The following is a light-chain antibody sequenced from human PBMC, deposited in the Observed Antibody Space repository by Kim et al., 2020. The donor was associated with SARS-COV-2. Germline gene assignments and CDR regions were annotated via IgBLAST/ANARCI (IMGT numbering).Light chain of an antibody. Sequence: SSELTQDPAVSVALGQTVRITCQGDSLRSYYASWYQQKPEQAPVLVIYGKNNRPSGIPDRFSGSSSGNTASLTITGAQAEDEADYYCNSRDSSGNHLVVFGGGTQLTV. CDR1: SLRSYY. CDR2: GKN. J-gene: IGLJ2*01. V-gene: IGLV3-19*01. CDR3: NSRDSSGNHLVV.